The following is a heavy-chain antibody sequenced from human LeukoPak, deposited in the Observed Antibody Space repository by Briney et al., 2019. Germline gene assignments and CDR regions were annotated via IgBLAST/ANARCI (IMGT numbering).Heavy chain of an antibody. J-gene: IGHJ6*03. CDR3: ARDHPLVPGHSSSWFYYMDV. CDR2: IYTSGST. CDR1: GGSISSGSYY. D-gene: IGHD6-13*01. Sequence: SETLSLTCTVSGGSISSGSYYWTWIRQPAGKGLEWIGRIYTSGSTNYNPSLKSRVTISVDTSKNQFSLKLSSVTAADTAVYYCARDHPLVPGHSSSWFYYMDVWGKGTTVTVSS. V-gene: IGHV4-61*02.